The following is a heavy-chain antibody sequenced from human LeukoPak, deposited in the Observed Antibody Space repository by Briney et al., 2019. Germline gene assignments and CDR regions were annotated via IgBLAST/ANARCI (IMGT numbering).Heavy chain of an antibody. D-gene: IGHD3-3*01. CDR1: GFTFDDYG. CDR2: INWNGGST. V-gene: IGHV3-20*04. CDR3: ASTIFGGFDP. Sequence: PGGSLRLSCAASGFTFDDYGMNWVRQAPGKGLEWDSGINWNGGSTGYADSVKGRFTISRDNAKNSLYLQMNSLRAEDTALYYCASTIFGGFDPWRQRTLVTVSS. J-gene: IGHJ5*02.